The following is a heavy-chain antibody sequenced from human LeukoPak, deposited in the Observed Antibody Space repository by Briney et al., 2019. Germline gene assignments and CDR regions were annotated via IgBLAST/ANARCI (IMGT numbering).Heavy chain of an antibody. CDR2: LWSDGSNT. V-gene: IGHV3-33*01. D-gene: IGHD3-3*01. CDR1: GFNFRRYG. Sequence: GGSLRLSCAASGFNFRRYGLHWVRKAPGKSLEWVAFLWSDGSNTNYADSVKGRFTISRDISKNSLYLQMNSLRAEDTAVYYCARDGPHYDLDVWGQGTTVTVSS. CDR3: ARDGPHYDLDV. J-gene: IGHJ6*02.